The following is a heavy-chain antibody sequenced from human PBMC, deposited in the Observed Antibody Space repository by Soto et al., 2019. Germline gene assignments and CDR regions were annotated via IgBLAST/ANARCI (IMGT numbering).Heavy chain of an antibody. Sequence: QVQLVQSGAEVKKPGASVKVSCKASGYTFTGYYMHWVRQAPGQGLEWLGWINPNSGGTKYAQKFQGRVTMTRYTSISTAYMELSRLRSDDTAVYYCASSEGGNYYGMDVWGQGTTVTVSS. V-gene: IGHV1-2*02. CDR3: ASSEGGNYYGMDV. CDR2: INPNSGGT. J-gene: IGHJ6*02. CDR1: GYTFTGYY. D-gene: IGHD1-26*01.